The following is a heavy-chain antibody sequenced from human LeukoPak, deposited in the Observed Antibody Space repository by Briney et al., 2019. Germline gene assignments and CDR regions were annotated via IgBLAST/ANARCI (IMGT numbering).Heavy chain of an antibody. CDR1: GFTFSDYA. Sequence: GGSLRLSCKPSGFTFSDYAMSWVRQAPGKGLEWVSAISGSGGSTYYADSVKGRFTISRDNSKNTLYLQMNSLRAEDTAVYYCAKVPPLSSGWYGSGYYFDYWGQGTLVTVSS. V-gene: IGHV3-23*01. CDR2: ISGSGGST. D-gene: IGHD6-19*01. CDR3: AKVPPLSSGWYGSGYYFDY. J-gene: IGHJ4*02.